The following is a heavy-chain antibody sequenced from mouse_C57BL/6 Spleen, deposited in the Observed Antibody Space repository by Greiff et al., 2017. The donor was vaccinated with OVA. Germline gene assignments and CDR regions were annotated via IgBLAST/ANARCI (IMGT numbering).Heavy chain of an antibody. CDR1: GYTFTSYW. D-gene: IGHD1-1*01. J-gene: IGHJ2*01. CDR3: AEGYYGDY. CDR2: IDPSDSYT. Sequence: QVQLKQPGAELVRPGTSVKLSCKASGYTFTSYWMHWVKQRPGQGLEWIGVIDPSDSYTNYNQKFKGKATLTVDTSSSTAYMQLSSLTSEDSAVYYCAEGYYGDYWGQGTTLTVSS. V-gene: IGHV1-59*01.